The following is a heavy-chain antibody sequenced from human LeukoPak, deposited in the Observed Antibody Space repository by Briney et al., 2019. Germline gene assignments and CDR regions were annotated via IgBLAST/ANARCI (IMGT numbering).Heavy chain of an antibody. D-gene: IGHD6-6*01. CDR3: ARDGHGSSERYYFMDV. V-gene: IGHV3-48*03. CDR2: ISSSGSTI. J-gene: IGHJ6*03. CDR1: GFTFSSYE. Sequence: GGSLRLSCAASGFTFSSYEMNWVRQAPGKGLEWVSYISSSGSTIYYADSVKGRFTISRDNAKNSLHLQMNSLRAEDTAVYYCARDGHGSSERYYFMDVWGKGTTVIVSS.